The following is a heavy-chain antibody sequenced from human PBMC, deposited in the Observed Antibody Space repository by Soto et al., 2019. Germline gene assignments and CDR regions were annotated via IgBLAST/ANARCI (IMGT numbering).Heavy chain of an antibody. CDR3: ARGFIVASSYYYYGMDV. CDR2: INPNSGGT. V-gene: IGHV1-2*04. D-gene: IGHD5-12*01. Sequence: QVQLVQSGAEVKKPGASVKVSCKASGYTFTGYYMHWVRQAPGQGLEWMGWINPNSGGTNYAQKFQGWVTMTRDTSINTAYMELSRLRSDDTAVYYCARGFIVASSYYYYGMDVWGQGTTVTVSS. J-gene: IGHJ6*02. CDR1: GYTFTGYY.